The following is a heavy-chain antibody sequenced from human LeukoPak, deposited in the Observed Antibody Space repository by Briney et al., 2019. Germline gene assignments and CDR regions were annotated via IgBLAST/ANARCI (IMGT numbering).Heavy chain of an antibody. J-gene: IGHJ4*02. V-gene: IGHV4-59*08. CDR3: ARQGVSSYQYYFDY. Sequence: SETLSLICTVSGGSISSYFWSWIRQTPGKGLEWIGDIHYSGSTNYNPSLKSRVTISVDTSKNQFSLKLTSVTAADTAVYYCARQGVSSYQYYFDYWGQGTLVTVSS. CDR1: GGSISSYF. CDR2: IHYSGST. D-gene: IGHD3-22*01.